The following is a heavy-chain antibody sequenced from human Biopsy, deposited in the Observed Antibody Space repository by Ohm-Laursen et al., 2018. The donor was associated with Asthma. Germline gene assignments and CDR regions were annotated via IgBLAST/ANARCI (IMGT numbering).Heavy chain of an antibody. CDR1: SGSGGYMRSGNYY. D-gene: IGHD6-13*01. J-gene: IGHJ6*02. CDR3: VRGSSSWHHGPFHYYYGLDV. V-gene: IGHV4-39*01. CDR2: INYSGTT. Sequence: PSQTLSLTCSLSSGSGGYMRSGNYYWGWIRQPPGKGLEWIGSINYSGTTYYNPSLGSRATVSADTSKYQFSIKLTFVTAADTAVYYCVRGSSSWHHGPFHYYYGLDVWGQGTTATVSS.